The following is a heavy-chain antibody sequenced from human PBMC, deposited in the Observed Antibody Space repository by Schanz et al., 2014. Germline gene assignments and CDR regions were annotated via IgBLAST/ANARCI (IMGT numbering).Heavy chain of an antibody. Sequence: QVQLVQSGAEVKKPGASVKVSCKASGYTTFTDYYIHWVRQAPGQGLEWMGWINPDSGDTNFAQKFQGWVTMTRDKSITTAYMELSRLKSDDTAVYYCARGRQQLGSFDYWGPGTLVTVSS. CDR2: INPDSGDT. V-gene: IGHV1-2*04. CDR3: ARGRQQLGSFDY. J-gene: IGHJ4*02. CDR1: GYTTFTDYY. D-gene: IGHD6-13*01.